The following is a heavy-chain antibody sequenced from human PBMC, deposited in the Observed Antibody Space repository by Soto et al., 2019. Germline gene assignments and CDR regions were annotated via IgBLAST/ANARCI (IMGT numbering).Heavy chain of an antibody. V-gene: IGHV3-30-3*02. J-gene: IGHJ1*01. CDR1: GFTFSSYA. CDR3: AKGLRFMEH. Sequence: EASLRLSCVASGFTFSSYALHWVRQAPGKGLEWVALISNDGMNTFYADSVKGRMTVSRDKAEKTMYLQMNSLTAEDTAVYYCAKGLRFMEHWGQGTVVTVS. D-gene: IGHD1-1*01. CDR2: ISNDGMNT.